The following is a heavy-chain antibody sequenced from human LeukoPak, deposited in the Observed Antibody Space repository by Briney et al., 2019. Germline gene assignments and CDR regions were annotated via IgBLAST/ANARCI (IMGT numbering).Heavy chain of an antibody. J-gene: IGHJ5*02. CDR1: GGSFSGYY. D-gene: IGHD2-8*01. CDR2: INHSGST. Sequence: PSETLSPTCAVYGGSFSGYYWSWIRQPPGKGLEWIGEINHSGSTNYNPSLKSRVTISVDTSKNQFSLKLSSVTAADTAVYYCARGRWDIVLMVYANWFDPWGQGTLVTVSS. CDR3: ARGRWDIVLMVYANWFDP. V-gene: IGHV4-34*01.